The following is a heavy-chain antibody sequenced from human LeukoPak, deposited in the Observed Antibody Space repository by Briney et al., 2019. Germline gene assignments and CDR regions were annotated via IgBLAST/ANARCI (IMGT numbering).Heavy chain of an antibody. V-gene: IGHV3-30*02. CDR2: IRYDGSNK. CDR1: GFTFSSYG. Sequence: GGALRLSCAASGFTFSSYGMHWVRPAPGKGLGWGGFIRYDGSNKYYADSVKGRFTISRDNSKNTLYLQVNSLRAEDTAVYYCAKGGRGYSYGPFDYWGQGTLVTVSS. J-gene: IGHJ4*02. D-gene: IGHD5-18*01. CDR3: AKGGRGYSYGPFDY.